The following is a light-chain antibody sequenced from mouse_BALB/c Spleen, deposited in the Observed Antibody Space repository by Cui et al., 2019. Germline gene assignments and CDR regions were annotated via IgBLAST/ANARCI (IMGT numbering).Light chain of an antibody. Sequence: DTAITQPHKFIPPSVGDRVSTPCKASQDVGTAVAWYQQKPGESPKLLIYWATTRHTGVPGRFTGSGSGTDFPLTISNVQSEDLADYFCQQYSSYPLTFGGGTKLEIK. V-gene: IGKV6-23*01. CDR3: QQYSSYPLT. CDR2: WAT. J-gene: IGKJ1*01. CDR1: QDVGTA.